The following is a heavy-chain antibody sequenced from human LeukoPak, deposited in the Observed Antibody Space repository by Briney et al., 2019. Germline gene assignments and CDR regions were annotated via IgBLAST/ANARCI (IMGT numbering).Heavy chain of an antibody. J-gene: IGHJ4*02. V-gene: IGHV1-46*01. D-gene: IGHD6-19*01. Sequence: ASVKVSCKASGYTFTIYYLHWVRQAPGQGLEWMVMINPSVGDTTYAQKFQGRVTMTRDTSTSTVYMELSSLRSEDTTVYYCARAEGYSSAWYSIHWGQGTLVTVSS. CDR3: ARAEGYSSAWYSIH. CDR2: INPSVGDT. CDR1: GYTFTIYY.